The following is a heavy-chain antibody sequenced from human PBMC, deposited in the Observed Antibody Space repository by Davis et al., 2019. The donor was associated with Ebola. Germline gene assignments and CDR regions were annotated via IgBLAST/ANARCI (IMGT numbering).Heavy chain of an antibody. D-gene: IGHD6-13*01. V-gene: IGHV3-73*01. CDR2: IRSKANSYST. CDR3: TSRIAAAALYYYGMDV. CDR1: GFTFSGSA. Sequence: GGSLRLSCAASGFTFSGSAMHWVRQAPGKGLEWVGRIRSKANSYSTAYAASVKGRFTISRDDSKNTAYLQMNSLKTEDTAVYYCTSRIAAAALYYYGMDVWGQGTTVTVSS. J-gene: IGHJ6*02.